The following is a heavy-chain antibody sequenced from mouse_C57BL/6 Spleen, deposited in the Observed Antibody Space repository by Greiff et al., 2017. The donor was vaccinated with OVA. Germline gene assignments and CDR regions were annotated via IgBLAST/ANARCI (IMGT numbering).Heavy chain of an antibody. CDR3: ASGDYYGSSYVGRYFDV. V-gene: IGHV1-9*01. Sequence: VQLQQSGAELMKPGASVKLSCKATGYTFTGYWIEWVKQRPGHGLEWIGEILPGSGSTNYNEKFKGKATFTADTSSNTAYMQLSSRTTEDSAIYYCASGDYYGSSYVGRYFDVWGTGTTVTVSS. D-gene: IGHD1-1*01. CDR1: GYTFTGYW. CDR2: ILPGSGST. J-gene: IGHJ1*03.